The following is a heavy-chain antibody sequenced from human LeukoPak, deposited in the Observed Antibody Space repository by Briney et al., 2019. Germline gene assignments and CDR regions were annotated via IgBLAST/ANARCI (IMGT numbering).Heavy chain of an antibody. V-gene: IGHV3-21*01. J-gene: IGHJ4*02. CDR3: ARVLETDCTGGSCYSGLDY. D-gene: IGHD2-15*01. CDR1: GFTFSSYN. Sequence: GGSLRLSCAASGFTFSSYNMKWVRQAPGEGLEWVSSISRTGTYIYYADSVKGRFTFSRENAQNSLYLQMNSRGVEETAVYYCARVLETDCTGGSCYSGLDYWGQGPVVPVSS. CDR2: ISRTGTYI.